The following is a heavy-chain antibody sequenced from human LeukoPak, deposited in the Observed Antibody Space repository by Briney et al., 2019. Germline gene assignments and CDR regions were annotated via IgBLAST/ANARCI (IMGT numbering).Heavy chain of an antibody. J-gene: IGHJ5*02. V-gene: IGHV1-69*06. CDR3: ARIVEYYDILTGYYPPRWFDP. CDR1: GGTFSSYA. Sequence: SVKVSCKASGGTFSSYAISWVRQAPGQGLEWMGGIIPIFGTANCAQKFQGRVTITADKSTSTAYMELSSLRSEDTAVYYCARIVEYYDILTGYYPPRWFDPWGQGTLVTVSS. CDR2: IIPIFGTA. D-gene: IGHD3-9*01.